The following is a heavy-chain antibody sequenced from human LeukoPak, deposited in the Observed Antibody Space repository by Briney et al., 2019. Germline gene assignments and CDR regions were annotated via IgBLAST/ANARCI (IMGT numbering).Heavy chain of an antibody. Sequence: SGPTLVKPTQTLTLTCTFSGFSLSTSGVGVGWIRQPPGKALELLALTYWNDDKRYSPSLKSRLTITKDTSKNQVVLTMTNMDPVDTATYYCAHLDYYDSSGYYSNLHNWFDPWGQGTLVTVSS. J-gene: IGHJ5*02. CDR1: GFSLSTSGVG. D-gene: IGHD3-22*01. CDR2: TYWNDDK. CDR3: AHLDYYDSSGYYSNLHNWFDP. V-gene: IGHV2-5*01.